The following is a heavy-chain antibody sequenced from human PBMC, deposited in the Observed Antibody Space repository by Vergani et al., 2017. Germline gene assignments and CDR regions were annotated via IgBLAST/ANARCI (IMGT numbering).Heavy chain of an antibody. J-gene: IGHJ6*02. D-gene: IGHD3-3*01. CDR3: AKDSAIFGVVISYGMDV. CDR1: GFTFSSYG. Sequence: QVQLVESGGGVVQPGRSLRLSCAASGFTFSSYGMHWVRQAPGKGLEWVAVIWYDGSNKYYADSVKGRFTISRDNSKHTLYLQMNSLRAEDTAVYYCAKDSAIFGVVISYGMDVWGQGTTVTVSS. CDR2: IWYDGSNK. V-gene: IGHV3-33*06.